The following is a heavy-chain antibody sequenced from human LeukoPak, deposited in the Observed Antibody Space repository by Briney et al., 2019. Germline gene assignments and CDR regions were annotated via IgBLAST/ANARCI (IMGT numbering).Heavy chain of an antibody. Sequence: ASETLSLTCAVYGGSFSGYYWSWIRQPPGKGLEWIGYIYYSGSTNYNPSLKSRVTISVDTSKNQFSLKLSSVTAADTAVYYCARILYSSSSNYFDYWGQGTLVTVSS. V-gene: IGHV4-59*01. CDR3: ARILYSSSSNYFDY. CDR1: GGSFSGYY. J-gene: IGHJ4*02. D-gene: IGHD6-6*01. CDR2: IYYSGST.